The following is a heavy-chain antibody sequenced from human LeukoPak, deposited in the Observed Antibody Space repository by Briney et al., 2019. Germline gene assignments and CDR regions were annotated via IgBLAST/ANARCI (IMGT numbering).Heavy chain of an antibody. CDR3: TTEGYYYDSSGWEALMDV. Sequence: GGSLRLSCAASGFSVSRNYMTCVRQAPGKGLEWVAVISYDGSNKYYADSVKGRFTISRDNSKNTLYLQMNSLKTEDTAVYYCTTEGYYYDSSGWEALMDVWGQGTTVTVSS. CDR2: ISYDGSNK. D-gene: IGHD3-22*01. V-gene: IGHV3-30*03. J-gene: IGHJ6*02. CDR1: GFSVSRNY.